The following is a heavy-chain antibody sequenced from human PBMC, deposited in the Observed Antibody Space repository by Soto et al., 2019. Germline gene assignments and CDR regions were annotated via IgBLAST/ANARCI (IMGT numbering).Heavy chain of an antibody. D-gene: IGHD1-26*01. Sequence: QAGGSLRLSFAASGFTFSSYAMHWVRRAPGKGLEWVAVISYDGSNKYYADSVKGRFPISRDNSKNTLDLQMNSLRAEDTAVYYCATIVGATNYYGMDVWGQGTTVTVSS. CDR3: ATIVGATNYYGMDV. CDR2: ISYDGSNK. V-gene: IGHV3-30-3*01. J-gene: IGHJ6*02. CDR1: GFTFSSYA.